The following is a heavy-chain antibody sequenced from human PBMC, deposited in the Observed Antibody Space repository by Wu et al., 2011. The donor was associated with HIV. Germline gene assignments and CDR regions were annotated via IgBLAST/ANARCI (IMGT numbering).Heavy chain of an antibody. CDR1: GGSLMSFA. Sequence: QVQLTQSGAEVRKPGSSVKVSCRTSGGSLMSFATTWLRQVPGHGLEWVGRIVPILGTSTSAQKFQDRVRFSADKSASTVYMELSSLTSGDTAVYYCARDPLVQGRTWKTLNYFDPWGQGTLIIVSA. CDR2: IVPILGTS. CDR3: ARDPLVQGRTWKTLNYFDP. D-gene: IGHD3-10*01. V-gene: IGHV1-69*04. J-gene: IGHJ5*02.